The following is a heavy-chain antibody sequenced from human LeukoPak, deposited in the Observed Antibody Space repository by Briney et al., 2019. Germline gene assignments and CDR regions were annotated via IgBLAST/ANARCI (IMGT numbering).Heavy chain of an antibody. J-gene: IGHJ4*02. Sequence: SETLSLTCTVSGGSVSSSNYYWAWIRQPPGEGLEWIGSIYYSGSAYHNPSLRSRVALSIDTSKNYFSLNLTSVTVADTAVYYCVRESXLVVPFEYWGQGLLVTVSS. D-gene: IGHD2-15*01. V-gene: IGHV4-39*02. CDR1: GGSVSSSNYY. CDR3: VRESXLVVPFEY. CDR2: IYYSGSA.